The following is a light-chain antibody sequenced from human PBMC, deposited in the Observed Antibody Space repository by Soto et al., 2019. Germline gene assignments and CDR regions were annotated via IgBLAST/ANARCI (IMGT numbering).Light chain of an antibody. CDR1: SSDVGGYNY. J-gene: IGLJ2*01. CDR2: EVS. CDR3: SSYAGSNDVI. V-gene: IGLV2-8*01. Sequence: QSAMTQPPSASGSPGQSVTISCTGTSSDVGGYNYVSWYQQHPGKAPKLMIYEVSKRPSGVPDRFSGSKSGNTASLTVSGLQAEDEADYYGSSYAGSNDVIFGGGTKVTVL.